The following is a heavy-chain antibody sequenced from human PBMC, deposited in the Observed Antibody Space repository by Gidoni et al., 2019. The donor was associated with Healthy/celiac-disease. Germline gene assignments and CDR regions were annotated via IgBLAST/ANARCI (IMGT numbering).Heavy chain of an antibody. D-gene: IGHD3-3*01. CDR3: ARIEEGSYYEFWSDYQDYYGMDV. CDR1: GYSFTSYW. Sequence: VQKPGESLKIPRKGSGYSFTSYWIGWARQMPGKGLEWMGIIYPGDSDTRYSPSFHGQVTISADKSISTAYLQWSSLKASDTAMYYCARIEEGSYYEFWSDYQDYYGMDVWGQGTTVTVSS. CDR2: IYPGDSDT. V-gene: IGHV5-51*01. J-gene: IGHJ6*02.